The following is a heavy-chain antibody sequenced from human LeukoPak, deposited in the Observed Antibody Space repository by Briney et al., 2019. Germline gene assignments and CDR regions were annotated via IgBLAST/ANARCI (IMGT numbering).Heavy chain of an antibody. J-gene: IGHJ4*02. D-gene: IGHD3-10*01. CDR1: GSSFNNAP. Sequence: GGSLTLSFSASGSSFNNAPMSWVRQAPGKGLEWVGRIKSETDGGTTDYAAPVKGRFTISRDDSKNTLYLQMNSLKTEDTAVYYCTTLWFGESTFVNSWGQGTLVTVSS. V-gene: IGHV3-15*01. CDR3: TTLWFGESTFVNS. CDR2: IKSETDGGTT.